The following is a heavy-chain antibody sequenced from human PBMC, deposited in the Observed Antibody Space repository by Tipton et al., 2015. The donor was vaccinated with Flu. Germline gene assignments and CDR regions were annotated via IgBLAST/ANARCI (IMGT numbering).Heavy chain of an antibody. CDR3: AKDGWDTSGWYPFDY. Sequence: QVQLVQSGGGLIQPGGSLRLSCAASGFTFSGYGMHWVRQAPGKGLEWVAFIRHDGSDKYYADSVKGRSTISRDDSKNALYLLMSSLRPEDTAVYYCAKDGWDTSGWYPFDYWGQGTLVTVSA. V-gene: IGHV3-30*02. CDR1: GFTFSGYG. J-gene: IGHJ4*02. D-gene: IGHD6-19*01. CDR2: IRHDGSDK.